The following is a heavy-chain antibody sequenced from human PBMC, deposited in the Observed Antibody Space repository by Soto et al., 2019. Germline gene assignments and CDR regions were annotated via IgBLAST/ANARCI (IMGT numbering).Heavy chain of an antibody. CDR2: IDYSGST. CDR3: ARYSNNWFQTEGMDV. Sequence: SETLTLTCTVSGCSFTSGCYYWSWIRQATGKGLEWIVYIDYSGSTNYNPSLKSRVTISVDTSKNQFSLKLSSVTAADTAVYYCARYSNNWFQTEGMDVWGQGTTVT. D-gene: IGHD6-13*01. V-gene: IGHV4-61*01. CDR1: GCSFTSGCYY. J-gene: IGHJ6*02.